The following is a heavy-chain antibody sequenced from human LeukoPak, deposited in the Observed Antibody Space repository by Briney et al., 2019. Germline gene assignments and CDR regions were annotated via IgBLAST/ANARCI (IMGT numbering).Heavy chain of an antibody. V-gene: IGHV4-4*07. D-gene: IGHD3-22*01. CDR2: IYTSGST. Sequence: SETLSLACTVSGGSISSYYWSWIRQPAGKGLEWIGRIYTSGSTNYNPSLKSRVTMSVDTSKNQFSLKLSSVTAADTAVYYCARGPYYYDSSGYQYFDYWGQGTLVTVSS. CDR1: GGSISSYY. CDR3: ARGPYYYDSSGYQYFDY. J-gene: IGHJ4*02.